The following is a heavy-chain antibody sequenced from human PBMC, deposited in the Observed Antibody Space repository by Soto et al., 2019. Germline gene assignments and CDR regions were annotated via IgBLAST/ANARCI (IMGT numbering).Heavy chain of an antibody. D-gene: IGHD1-26*01. Sequence: EVQLVESGGGLVQPGGSLRLACAASGFTFSSYSMHWVLQAPGKGLELVSYISSSSSTIYYADSVKGRFTISRDNAKNSLYLQMNSLRAEDTAVYYCEREEGLLNWFDPWGQGTLVTVSS. CDR1: GFTFSSYS. V-gene: IGHV3-48*01. J-gene: IGHJ5*02. CDR2: ISSSSSTI. CDR3: EREEGLLNWFDP.